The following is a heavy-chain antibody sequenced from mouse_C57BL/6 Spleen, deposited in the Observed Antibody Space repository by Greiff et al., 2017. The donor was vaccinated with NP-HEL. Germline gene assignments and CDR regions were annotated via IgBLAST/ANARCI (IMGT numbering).Heavy chain of an antibody. D-gene: IGHD3-2*02. V-gene: IGHV1-55*01. J-gene: IGHJ2*01. CDR1: GYTFTSYW. Sequence: QVQLQQPGAELVKPGASVKMSCKASGYTFTSYWITWVKQRPGQGLEWIGDIYPGSGSTNYNEKFKSKSTLTVDKSSSTAYMQLSSLTSEDSAVYYCARWGSGLDYWGQGTTLTVSS. CDR3: ARWGSGLDY. CDR2: IYPGSGST.